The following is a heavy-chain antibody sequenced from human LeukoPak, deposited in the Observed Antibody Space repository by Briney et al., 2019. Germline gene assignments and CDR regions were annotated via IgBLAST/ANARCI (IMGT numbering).Heavy chain of an antibody. V-gene: IGHV1-2*02. CDR1: GYSFTGYY. J-gene: IGHJ6*03. CDR3: ARNQGSSGWTYYYYYMDV. Sequence: ASVKVSCKASGYSFTGYYLHWVRQAPGQGLEWMGWINPNSGDTNYAQKFQGRVTMTRDTSISTAYMELSRLRSDDTAVYYCARNQGSSGWTYYYYYMDVWGKGTTVTISS. D-gene: IGHD6-19*01. CDR2: INPNSGDT.